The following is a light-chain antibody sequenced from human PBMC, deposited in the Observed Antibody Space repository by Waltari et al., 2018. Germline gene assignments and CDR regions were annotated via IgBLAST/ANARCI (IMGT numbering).Light chain of an antibody. CDR2: DDT. Sequence: SYVLTQPPSVSVAPGQTARITCGGSDIGDQRVPWYQHKTGQAPLLVVYDDTDRPSGIPGRISGSNSGYTATLSITRVEAGDEADYYCQVWDSDGDYVVFGGGTKLIVL. CDR1: DIGDQR. CDR3: QVWDSDGDYVV. V-gene: IGLV3-21*02. J-gene: IGLJ2*01.